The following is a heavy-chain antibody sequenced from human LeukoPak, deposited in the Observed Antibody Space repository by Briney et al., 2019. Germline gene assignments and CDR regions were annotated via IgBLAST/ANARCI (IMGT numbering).Heavy chain of an antibody. D-gene: IGHD3-10*01. J-gene: IGHJ5*02. CDR2: IYYSGST. Sequence: SETLSLTCTVSGGSISSYYWSWIRQPPGKGLEWIGYIYYSGSTNYNPSLKSRVTISVDTSKNQFSLKLSSVTAADTAVYYCARWPPLGGSGQFPWFDPWGQGTLVTVSS. CDR1: GGSISSYY. V-gene: IGHV4-59*01. CDR3: ARWPPLGGSGQFPWFDP.